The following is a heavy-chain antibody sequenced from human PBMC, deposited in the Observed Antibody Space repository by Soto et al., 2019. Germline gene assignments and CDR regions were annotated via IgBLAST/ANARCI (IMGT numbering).Heavy chain of an antibody. D-gene: IGHD3-22*01. V-gene: IGHV1-8*01. Sequence: QVQLVQSGAEVKKPGASVNVSCKASGSAFSGLDINWVRQATGQGLEWVGWMNPSGDTGYAQQFQGRVSLTRDTSMNTAYMELSSLRSEDTAVYYCARYQIGKGFTDWGQGTLVTVSS. CDR2: MNPSGDT. CDR3: ARYQIGKGFTD. CDR1: GSAFSGLD. J-gene: IGHJ4*02.